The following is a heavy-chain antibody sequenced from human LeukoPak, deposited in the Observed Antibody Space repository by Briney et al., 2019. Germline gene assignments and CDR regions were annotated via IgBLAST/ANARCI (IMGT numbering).Heavy chain of an antibody. V-gene: IGHV3-30*04. J-gene: IGHJ4*02. CDR2: ISPDGSYA. Sequence: GGSLRLSCAASGFTFSSFGLHWVRQAPGRGLEWVALISPDGSYAYYADSVKGRFTISRDNSENTSYLQLTNVRSEDAAVYFCARDHGAFDYWGQGTLVTVSS. CDR1: GFTFSSFG. CDR3: ARDHGAFDY. D-gene: IGHD3-10*01.